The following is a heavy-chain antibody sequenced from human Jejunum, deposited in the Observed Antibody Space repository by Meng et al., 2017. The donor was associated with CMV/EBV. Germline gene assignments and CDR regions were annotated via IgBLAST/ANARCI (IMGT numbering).Heavy chain of an antibody. J-gene: IGHJ4*02. CDR2: INADTGNT. CDR3: AREGAVAGLDLDY. CDR1: GYTFINFV. Sequence: QVQLVQSGAEVKKPVASVRVSCQASGYTFINFVMHWVRQAPGQRLEWMGWINADTGNTRYSQNFQGRLTFTRDTSASTTHMELSSLRSEDTAVYYCAREGAVAGLDLDYWGQGTLVTVSS. D-gene: IGHD6-19*01. V-gene: IGHV1-3*01.